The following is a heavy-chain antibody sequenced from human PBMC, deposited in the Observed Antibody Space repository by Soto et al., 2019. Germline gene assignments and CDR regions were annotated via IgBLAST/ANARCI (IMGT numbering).Heavy chain of an antibody. CDR3: AREKGRIVGARWVDY. V-gene: IGHV4-30-4*01. CDR1: GGSISSGDYY. CDR2: IYYSGST. D-gene: IGHD1-26*01. J-gene: IGHJ4*02. Sequence: QVQLQESGPGLVKPSQTLSLTCTVSGGSISSGDYYWSWIRQPPGQGLEWIGYIYYSGSTYYNPSLTSRVTLSVYTSKNQFSLKLSSVTAADTAVYYCAREKGRIVGARWVDYWGQGTLVTVSS.